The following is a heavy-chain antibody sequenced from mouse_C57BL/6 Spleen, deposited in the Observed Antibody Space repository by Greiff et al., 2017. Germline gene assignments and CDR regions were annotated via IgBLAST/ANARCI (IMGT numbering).Heavy chain of an antibody. J-gene: IGHJ2*01. Sequence: QVQLQQSGAELVKPGASVKLSCKASGYTFTSYWMHWVKQRPGQGLEWIGMIHPNSGSTNYNEKFKSKATLTVDKSSSTAYMQLSSLTSEDSAVYYCARNPSLYYGSSYGYFDYWGQGTTLTVSS. CDR2: IHPNSGST. V-gene: IGHV1-64*01. CDR1: GYTFTSYW. CDR3: ARNPSLYYGSSYGYFDY. D-gene: IGHD1-1*01.